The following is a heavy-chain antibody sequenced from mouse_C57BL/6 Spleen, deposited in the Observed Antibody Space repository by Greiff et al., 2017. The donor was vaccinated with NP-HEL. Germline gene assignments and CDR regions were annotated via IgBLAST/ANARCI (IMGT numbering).Heavy chain of an antibody. CDR1: GFTFSNYW. J-gene: IGHJ4*01. CDR3: TDAPRGAMDY. V-gene: IGHV6-3*01. Sequence: DVKLQESGGGLVQPGGSMKLSCVASGFTFSNYWMNWVRQSPEKGLEWVAQIRLKSDNYATHYAESVKGRFTISRDDSKSSVYLQMNNLRAEDTGIYYCTDAPRGAMDYWGQGTSVTVSS. D-gene: IGHD2-10*02. CDR2: IRLKSDNYAT.